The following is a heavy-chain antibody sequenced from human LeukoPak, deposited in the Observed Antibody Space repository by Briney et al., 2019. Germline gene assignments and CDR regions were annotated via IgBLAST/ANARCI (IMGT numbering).Heavy chain of an antibody. V-gene: IGHV5-51*01. CDR3: TRPDRGWYFDL. D-gene: IGHD6-19*01. CDR1: GYTFINYS. CDR2: YYVDEFDT. J-gene: IGHJ4*02. Sequence: GGSLKIPFRVPGYTFINYSIAWVRQMPGKGLEWMGLYYVDEFDTRITTSCQGQVPISADKSLRLAFIKWRTLKASDTGWYSCTRPDRGWYFDLGSQGTLVTISS.